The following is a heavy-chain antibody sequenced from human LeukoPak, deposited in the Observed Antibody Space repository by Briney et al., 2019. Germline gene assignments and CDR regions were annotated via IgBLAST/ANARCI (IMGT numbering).Heavy chain of an antibody. CDR2: ISSSGSTI. Sequence: PGGSLRLSCAASGFTFSDYYMSWIRQAPGKGLEWVSYISSSGSTIYYADSVKGRFTISRDNAKNTLYLQMNSLRAEDTAVYYCAKGKKDGRDAFDIWGQGTMVTVSS. CDR3: AKGKKDGRDAFDI. V-gene: IGHV3-11*04. CDR1: GFTFSDYY. J-gene: IGHJ3*02.